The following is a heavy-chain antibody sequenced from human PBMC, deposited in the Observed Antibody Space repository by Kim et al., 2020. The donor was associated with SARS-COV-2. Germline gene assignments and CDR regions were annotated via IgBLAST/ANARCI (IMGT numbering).Heavy chain of an antibody. Sequence: GGSLRLSCAASGFSFSDYSMRWVRQAPGKGLEWVSLITPSGGAASYADSIQGRFTVSRDDSMNTLYVQMRGLRAEDTAVYYCAREEDSVPQSHYSIWGQGIVDNVS. CDR2: ITPSGGAA. CDR3: AREEDSVPQSHYSI. V-gene: IGHV3-23*01. CDR1: GFSFSDYS. D-gene: IGHD2-15*01. J-gene: IGHJ4*02.